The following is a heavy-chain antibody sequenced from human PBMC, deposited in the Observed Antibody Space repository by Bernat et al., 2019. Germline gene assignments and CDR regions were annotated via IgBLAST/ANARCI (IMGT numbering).Heavy chain of an antibody. Sequence: QVQLVQSGAEVKKPGASVKVSCKAPGYTFTSYAMHWVRQAPGQRIEWMGWINAGNGNTKYSQKFQGRVTITRDTSASTAYMELSSLRSEDTAVYYCARGGVVCSSTSCYKDYYYYYGMDVWGQGTTVTVSS. CDR3: ARGGVVCSSTSCYKDYYYYYGMDV. J-gene: IGHJ6*02. V-gene: IGHV1-3*01. CDR1: GYTFTSYA. CDR2: INAGNGNT. D-gene: IGHD2-2*02.